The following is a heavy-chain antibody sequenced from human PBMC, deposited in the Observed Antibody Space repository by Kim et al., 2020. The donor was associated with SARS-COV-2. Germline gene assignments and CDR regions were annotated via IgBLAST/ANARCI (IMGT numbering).Heavy chain of an antibody. Sequence: FTISRDNSKNTLYLQMNSLRAEDTAVYYCAKLGRYYYGSGSYGAVHFDYWGQGTLVTVSS. J-gene: IGHJ4*02. V-gene: IGHV3-23*01. CDR3: AKLGRYYYGSGSYGAVHFDY. D-gene: IGHD3-10*01.